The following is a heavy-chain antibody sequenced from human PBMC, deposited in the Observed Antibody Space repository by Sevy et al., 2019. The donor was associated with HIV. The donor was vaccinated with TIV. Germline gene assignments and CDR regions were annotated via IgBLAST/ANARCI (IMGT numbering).Heavy chain of an antibody. CDR3: AKGERGAKNPEYYFDS. V-gene: IGHV3-23*01. Sequence: GGSLRLSCAASGFTFSNYAMNWVRQAPGKGLEWVSAITGSGFSTYYTDSVKGRFTISRDNAKNALFLQMSSLRAEDTAIYYCAKGERGAKNPEYYFDSWGQGTLVTVSS. D-gene: IGHD3-10*01. CDR2: ITGSGFST. CDR1: GFTFSNYA. J-gene: IGHJ4*02.